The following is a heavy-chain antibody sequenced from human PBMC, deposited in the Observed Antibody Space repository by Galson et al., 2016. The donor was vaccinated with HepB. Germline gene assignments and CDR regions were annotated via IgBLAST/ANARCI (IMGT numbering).Heavy chain of an antibody. CDR2: IWYDGSNK. J-gene: IGHJ6*03. Sequence: SLRLSCATSGFTFTTYGMHWVRQAPGKGLEWVAVIWYDGSNKDYADSVKSRFTISRDNSKNTVYLQMSSLRAEDTAVYYCARLFYYDSTTYYYMDVWGKGTTVIVSS. D-gene: IGHD3-22*01. V-gene: IGHV3-33*01. CDR1: GFTFTTYG. CDR3: ARLFYYDSTTYYYMDV.